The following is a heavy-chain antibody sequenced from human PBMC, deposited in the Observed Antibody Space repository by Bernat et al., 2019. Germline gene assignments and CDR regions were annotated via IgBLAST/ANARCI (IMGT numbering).Heavy chain of an antibody. CDR1: GFTFSSYG. CDR2: IRYDGSNK. V-gene: IGHV3-30*02. D-gene: IGHD6-13*01. J-gene: IGHJ4*02. Sequence: QVQLVESGGGVVQPGGSLRLSCAASGFTFSSYGMHWVRQAPGKGLEWVAIIRYDGSNKYYADSVKGRFTISRDNSKNTLYLQMNSLRAEDTAVYYCAKDQYSSSWYYFDYWGQGTLVTVSS. CDR3: AKDQYSSSWYYFDY.